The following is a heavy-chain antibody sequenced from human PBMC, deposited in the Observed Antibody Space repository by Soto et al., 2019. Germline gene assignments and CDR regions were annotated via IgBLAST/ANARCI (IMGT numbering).Heavy chain of an antibody. CDR3: ARDRGYSYGHQIDY. CDR2: IIPIFGTA. V-gene: IGHV1-69*13. J-gene: IGHJ4*02. D-gene: IGHD5-18*01. Sequence: SVKVSCKSSGGTFSSYAISWVRQAPGQGLEWMGGIIPIFGTANYAQKFQGRVTITADESTSTAYMELSSLRSEDTAVYYCARDRGYSYGHQIDYWGQGTLVTVS. CDR1: GGTFSSYA.